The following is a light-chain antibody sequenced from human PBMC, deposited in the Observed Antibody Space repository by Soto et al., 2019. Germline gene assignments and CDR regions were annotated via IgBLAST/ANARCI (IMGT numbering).Light chain of an antibody. Sequence: DIVMTQSQLSLAVTPGEPASISCRSSQSLLNWNGYNYLDWYLQKPGQSPQLLIYLGSSRASGVRGRFSGSGSGAYFTFKISRVEAEDVGVYYCIQCLQAPLAVGGGTTVEI. CDR3: IQCLQAPLA. J-gene: IGKJ4*01. V-gene: IGKV2-28*01. CDR1: QSLLNWNGYNY. CDR2: LGS.